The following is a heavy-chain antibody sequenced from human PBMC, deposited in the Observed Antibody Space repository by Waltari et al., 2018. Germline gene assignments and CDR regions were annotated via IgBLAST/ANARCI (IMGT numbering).Heavy chain of an antibody. CDR3: ARDAVEYSSSSRFDP. CDR2: INHNSGGK. Sequence: VQLVPSGAEVKKPGASVTVSCKASGHTFTAYSMHWVRQAPGQGLAWMGRINHNSGGKNHAQKFQGRVTRTRDTSISTAYMELSRLRSDDTAVYYCARDAVEYSSSSRFDPWGQGTLVTVSS. CDR1: GHTFTAYS. J-gene: IGHJ5*02. D-gene: IGHD6-6*01. V-gene: IGHV1-2*06.